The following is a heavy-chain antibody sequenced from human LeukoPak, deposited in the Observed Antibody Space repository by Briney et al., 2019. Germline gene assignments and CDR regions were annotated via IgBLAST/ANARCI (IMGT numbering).Heavy chain of an antibody. CDR1: GFTFSSYA. CDR3: ARAGGYYYGSGSSRPPNWFDP. D-gene: IGHD3-10*01. J-gene: IGHJ5*02. Sequence: HPGGSLRLSCAASGFTFSSYAMSWVRQAPGKGLEWVSAISGSGGSTYYADSVKGRFTISRDNAKNSLYLQMNSLRAEDTAVYYCARAGGYYYGSGSSRPPNWFDPWGQGTLVTVSS. V-gene: IGHV3-23*01. CDR2: ISGSGGST.